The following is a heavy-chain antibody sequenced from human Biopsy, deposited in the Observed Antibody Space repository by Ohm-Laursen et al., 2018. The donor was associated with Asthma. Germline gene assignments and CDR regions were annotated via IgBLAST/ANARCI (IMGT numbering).Heavy chain of an antibody. J-gene: IGHJ4*02. CDR3: ASDFPKDYVRYNFQF. CDR1: GYSLTDLS. Sequence: ASVKVSCKISGYSLTDLSMHWVRQAPGQGLEWMGGHDHEEGRTVNARRFQGRVTMTEDTSTDTAYMELRSLSSDDTAVYYCASDFPKDYVRYNFQFWGQGTLVTVSS. CDR2: HDHEEGRT. D-gene: IGHD4-17*01. V-gene: IGHV1-24*01.